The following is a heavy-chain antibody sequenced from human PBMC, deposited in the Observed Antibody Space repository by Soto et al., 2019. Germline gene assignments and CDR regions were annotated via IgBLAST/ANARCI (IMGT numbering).Heavy chain of an antibody. J-gene: IGHJ4*02. CDR2: INPNSGGT. Sequence: ASVKVSCKASGYTFTGYYMHWVRQAPGQGLEWMGWINPNSGGTNYAQKFQGWVTMTRDTSISTAYMELSRLRSDDTAVYYCAKDPALTRSLDYWGQGTLVTVSS. V-gene: IGHV1-2*04. D-gene: IGHD7-27*01. CDR3: AKDPALTRSLDY. CDR1: GYTFTGYY.